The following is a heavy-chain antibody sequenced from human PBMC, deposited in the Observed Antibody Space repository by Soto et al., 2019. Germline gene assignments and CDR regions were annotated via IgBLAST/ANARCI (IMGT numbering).Heavy chain of an antibody. D-gene: IGHD3-3*01. J-gene: IGHJ6*02. CDR2: ISAYNGNT. CDR1: GYTFTSYG. V-gene: IGHV1-18*04. CDR3: ARHEPVNYDFWSGYYPGGYYYYYGMEV. Sequence: GASVKVSCKASGYTFTSYGISWVRQAPGQGLEWMGWISAYNGNTNYAQKLQGRVTMTTDTSTSTAYMELRSLRSDDTAVYYCARHEPVNYDFWSGYYPGGYYYYYGMEVWGQGTTVTVSS.